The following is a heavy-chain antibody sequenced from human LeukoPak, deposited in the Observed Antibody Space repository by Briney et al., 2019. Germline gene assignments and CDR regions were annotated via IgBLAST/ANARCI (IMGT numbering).Heavy chain of an antibody. Sequence: SEALSLTCPVNGGSFSGYYWTWIRQPPGTGMEWIGQIYHRGSSNYNPSPPSRVTISVVTSKNHFSLNLCSVTAADTAVYFCARSRLYDFWNSYPYDWGQGTLVTVSS. J-gene: IGHJ4*02. CDR3: ARSRLYDFWNSYPYD. CDR1: GGSFSGYY. CDR2: IYHRGSS. V-gene: IGHV4-34*01. D-gene: IGHD3-3*01.